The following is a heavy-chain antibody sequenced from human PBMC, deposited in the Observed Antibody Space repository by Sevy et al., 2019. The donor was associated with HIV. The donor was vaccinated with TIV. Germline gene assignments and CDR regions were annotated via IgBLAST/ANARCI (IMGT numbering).Heavy chain of an antibody. Sequence: GGSLRLSCAASGFTFSSYWMSWVRQAPGKGLEWVANIKQDGSEKYYVDSVKGRYTISRDNAKNSLYLQMNSLRAEDTAGYYCARDGRGFISRYYYYYGMDVWGQGTTVTVSS. CDR2: IKQDGSEK. CDR1: GFTFSSYW. J-gene: IGHJ6*02. CDR3: ARDGRGFISRYYYYYGMDV. D-gene: IGHD3-10*01. V-gene: IGHV3-7*03.